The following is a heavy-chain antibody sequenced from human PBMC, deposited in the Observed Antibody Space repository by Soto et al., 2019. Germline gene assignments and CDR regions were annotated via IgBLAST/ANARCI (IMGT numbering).Heavy chain of an antibody. V-gene: IGHV1-18*01. CDR1: GYTFTSYG. Sequence: QVHLVQSGAEVKKPGASVKVSCKASGYTFTSYGITWVRQAPGQGLEWMGWISAHNANPDYAQKLQARIIVTRETSTLTAYMELRSLISDDTVVYYCSRGRYGDYWGQGALVTVSS. CDR2: ISAHNANP. J-gene: IGHJ4*02. D-gene: IGHD1-1*01. CDR3: SRGRYGDY.